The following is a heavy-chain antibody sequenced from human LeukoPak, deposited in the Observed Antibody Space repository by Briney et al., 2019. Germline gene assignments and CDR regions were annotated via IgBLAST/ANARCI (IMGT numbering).Heavy chain of an antibody. J-gene: IGHJ5*02. CDR1: GXTFSIYA. CDR2: ISYDGSSK. Sequence: GGSLRLSCAASGXTFSIYAVHWVRQAPGKGLEWVGVISYDGSSKYYADSVKGRFTISRDNSKNTLYLQMNSPRAEDTAVYYCARDHSMEYGNWFDPWGQGTLVTVSS. D-gene: IGHD2/OR15-2a*01. CDR3: ARDHSMEYGNWFDP. V-gene: IGHV3-30-3*01.